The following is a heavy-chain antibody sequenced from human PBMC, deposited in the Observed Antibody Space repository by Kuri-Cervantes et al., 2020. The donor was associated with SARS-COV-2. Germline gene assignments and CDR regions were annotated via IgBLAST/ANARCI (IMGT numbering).Heavy chain of an antibody. Sequence: GESLKISCAASGFTFSSYAMHWVRQAPGKGLEWVAVIWYDGSNTYYADSVEGRFTISRDNSKNTLYLQMNNLRAEDTAVYYCARGIRDSDYWGQGNLVNVSS. V-gene: IGHV3-33*01. J-gene: IGHJ4*02. CDR2: IWYDGSNT. CDR3: ARGIRDSDY. CDR1: GFTFSSYA.